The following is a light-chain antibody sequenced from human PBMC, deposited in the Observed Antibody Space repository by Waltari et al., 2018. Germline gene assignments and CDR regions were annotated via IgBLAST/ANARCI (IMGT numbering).Light chain of an antibody. CDR2: AAT. J-gene: IGKJ2*01. CDR3: QQSYSTPYT. V-gene: IGKV1-39*01. CDR1: QSIASY. Sequence: DIQMTQSPSSLSASVGDRVTITCRASQSIASYLNWYQKKPGEDPKVLIFAATSLQSGVPSRFSGSGSGTEFTLTVTSLQPEDFATYYCQQSYSTPYTFGQGTNLDIK.